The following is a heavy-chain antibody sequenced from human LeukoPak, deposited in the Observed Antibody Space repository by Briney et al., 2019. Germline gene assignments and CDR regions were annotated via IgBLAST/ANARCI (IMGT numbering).Heavy chain of an antibody. Sequence: PGGSLRLSCAASGFTFSSYAMHWVRQAPGKGLEWVAVISYDGSNKYYADSVKGRFTISRDNSNNTLYLQMNSLRAEDTAVYYCARDRYSSGCVDYWGQGTLVTVSS. D-gene: IGHD6-19*01. J-gene: IGHJ4*02. V-gene: IGHV3-30-3*01. CDR1: GFTFSSYA. CDR2: ISYDGSNK. CDR3: ARDRYSSGCVDY.